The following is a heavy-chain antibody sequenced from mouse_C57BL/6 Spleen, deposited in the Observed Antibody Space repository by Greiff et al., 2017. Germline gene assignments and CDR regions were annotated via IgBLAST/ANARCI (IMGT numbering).Heavy chain of an antibody. CDR1: GYTFTSYW. J-gene: IGHJ2*01. CDR3: ARSPNYGSSDPDY. Sequence: QVQLQQPGAELVKPGASVKLSCKASGYTFTSYWMHWVKQRPGQGLEWIGMIHPNSGSTNYNEKFKSKATLTVDKSSSTAYMQLSSLTSEDSAVYYCARSPNYGSSDPDYWGQGTTLTVS. V-gene: IGHV1-64*01. CDR2: IHPNSGST. D-gene: IGHD1-1*01.